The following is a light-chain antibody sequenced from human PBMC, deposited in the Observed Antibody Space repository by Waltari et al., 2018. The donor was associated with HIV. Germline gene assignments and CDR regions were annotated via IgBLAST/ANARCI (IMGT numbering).Light chain of an antibody. CDR3: LQGVHFPQT. J-gene: IGKJ1*01. V-gene: IGKV2-28*01. CDR2: MAS. Sequence: DVLLTQSPRSLAVTLGEPASISCTSSQNLLYSDGHNYLDWYLQKSGQSPQLLIYMASYRASGVPDRISGSGSGTVFTVKISRVEAEDAGIYYCLQGVHFPQTFGQGTRLEI. CDR1: QNLLYSDGHNY.